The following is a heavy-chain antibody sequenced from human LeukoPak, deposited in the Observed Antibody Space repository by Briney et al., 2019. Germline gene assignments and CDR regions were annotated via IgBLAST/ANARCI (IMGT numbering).Heavy chain of an antibody. J-gene: IGHJ5*02. Sequence: SETLSLTCTVSGGSISNYYWSWIRQPAGKGLEWIGRIYTSGSTNNNPSLKSRVTMSVDMSMNQFSLKLSSVTAADTAMYYCARLRNCSSTSCYKEYWFDPWGQGTLVTVSS. CDR2: IYTSGST. CDR1: GGSISNYY. V-gene: IGHV4-4*07. CDR3: ARLRNCSSTSCYKEYWFDP. D-gene: IGHD2-2*02.